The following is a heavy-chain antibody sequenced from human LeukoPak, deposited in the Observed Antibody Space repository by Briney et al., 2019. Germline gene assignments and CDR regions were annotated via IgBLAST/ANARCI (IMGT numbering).Heavy chain of an antibody. CDR3: ARDKDSSSWYGY. CDR1: GGTFSSYA. J-gene: IGHJ4*02. V-gene: IGHV1-69*04. D-gene: IGHD6-13*01. CDR2: IIPILGIA. Sequence: SVKVSCKASGGTFSSYAISWVRQAPGQGLEWMGRIIPILGIANYAQKFQGRVTITADKSTSTAYMELSSLRSEDTAVYYCARDKDSSSWYGYWGQGTLVTVSS.